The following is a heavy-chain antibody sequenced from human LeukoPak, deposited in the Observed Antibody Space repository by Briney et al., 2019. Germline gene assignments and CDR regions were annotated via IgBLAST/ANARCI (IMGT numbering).Heavy chain of an antibody. Sequence: ASVKVSCKASGYTFTSYYMHWVRQAPGQGLEWMGIINPSGGSTSYAQKFQGRVTMTRDMSTSTVYMELSSLRSEDTAVYYCARVSPSPYYYDSSGYYWFDPWGQGTLVTVSS. CDR1: GYTFTSYY. CDR2: INPSGGST. CDR3: ARVSPSPYYYDSSGYYWFDP. D-gene: IGHD3-22*01. J-gene: IGHJ5*02. V-gene: IGHV1-46*01.